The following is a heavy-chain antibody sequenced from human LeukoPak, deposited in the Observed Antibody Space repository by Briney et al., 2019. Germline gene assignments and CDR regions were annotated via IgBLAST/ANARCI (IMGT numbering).Heavy chain of an antibody. CDR3: ARDHREGMGATAFDY. D-gene: IGHD1-26*01. CDR2: IIPIFDIA. J-gene: IGHJ4*02. Sequence: SSVKVSCKASGGTFNTYGLSWVRQDPAQALEWLGRIIPIFDIADYAQKFRDRVTITADKSTSTAYMELRSLRSEDTAVYYCARDHREGMGATAFDYWGQGTLVTVSS. V-gene: IGHV1-69*04. CDR1: GGTFNTYG.